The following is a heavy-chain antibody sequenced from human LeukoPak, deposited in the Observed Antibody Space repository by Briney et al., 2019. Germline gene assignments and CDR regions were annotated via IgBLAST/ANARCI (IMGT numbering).Heavy chain of an antibody. CDR3: AKYPPPWLVNDRLDY. CDR1: GFTFSSYA. V-gene: IGHV3-23*01. CDR2: ISGSGGST. Sequence: GGSLRLSCAASGFTFSSYAMSWVRQAPGKGLKWVSAISGSGGSTYYADSVKGRFTISRDNSKNTLYLQMNSLRAEDTAVYYCAKYPPPWLVNDRLDYWGQGTLVTVSS. J-gene: IGHJ4*02. D-gene: IGHD6-19*01.